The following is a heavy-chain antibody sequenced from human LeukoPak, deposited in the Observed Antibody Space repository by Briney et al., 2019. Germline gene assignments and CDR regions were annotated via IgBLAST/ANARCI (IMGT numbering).Heavy chain of an antibody. CDR1: GCTFTGYY. CDR3: ARSYCSGGSCYVSDY. Sequence: ASVKVSRKASGCTFTGYYMHWVRQAPGQGLEWMGRINPNSGGTNYAQKFQGRVTMTRDTSISTAYMELSRLRSDDTAVYYCARSYCSGGSCYVSDYWGRGTLVTVSS. J-gene: IGHJ4*02. D-gene: IGHD2-15*01. V-gene: IGHV1-2*06. CDR2: INPNSGGT.